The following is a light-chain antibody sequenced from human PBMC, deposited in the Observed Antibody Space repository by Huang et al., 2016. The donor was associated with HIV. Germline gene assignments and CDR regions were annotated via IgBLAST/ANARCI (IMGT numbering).Light chain of an antibody. CDR2: GSS. J-gene: IGKJ4*01. Sequence: EIVMTQSPATLSVSPGERVTLSCRANRSVNTNLAWYQQRTGQATRLLIYGSSTRAPGIPARFSGSGSGTDFSLTISSLQSEDFALYYCHQYNNWLLSFGGGTRVDI. CDR1: RSVNTN. CDR3: HQYNNWLLS. V-gene: IGKV3-15*01.